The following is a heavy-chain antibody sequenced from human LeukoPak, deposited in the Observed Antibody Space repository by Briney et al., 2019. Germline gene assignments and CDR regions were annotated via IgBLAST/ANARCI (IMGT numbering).Heavy chain of an antibody. Sequence: PGRSLRLSCAASGFTFSSYGMNWVRQAPGKELEWVSYISSSSTTIYYADSVKGRFTISRDNAKNSLYLQMNSLRDEDTAVYYCATRYCSVGICYLNYWGQGTLVTVSS. D-gene: IGHD2-15*01. J-gene: IGHJ4*02. CDR2: ISSSSTTI. V-gene: IGHV3-48*02. CDR1: GFTFSSYG. CDR3: ATRYCSVGICYLNY.